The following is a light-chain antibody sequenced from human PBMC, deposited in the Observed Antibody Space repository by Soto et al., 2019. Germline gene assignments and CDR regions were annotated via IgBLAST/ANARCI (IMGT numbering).Light chain of an antibody. CDR3: QQYNSYSPT. CDR2: KAS. CDR1: QSISTW. J-gene: IGKJ1*01. V-gene: IGKV1-5*03. Sequence: DIQMTQSPSTLSASVGDRVTITCRASQSISTWLAWYQQEPGKAPKLLIHKASSLLSGVPSRFSGSGSGTDFTLTISRLHPDDFAKYYCQQYNSYSPTFGQGTRVEIK.